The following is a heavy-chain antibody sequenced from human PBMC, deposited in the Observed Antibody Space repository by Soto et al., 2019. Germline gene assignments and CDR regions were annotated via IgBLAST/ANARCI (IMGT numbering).Heavy chain of an antibody. CDR1: GGSISSYY. CDR2: IYYSGST. Sequence: PSETLSLTCTVSGGSISSYYWSWIRQPPGKGLEWIGYIYYSGSTNYNPSLKSRVTISVDTSKNQFSLKLSSVTAADTAVYYCARDVHAGWFDPWGQGTLVTVSS. CDR3: ARDVHAGWFDP. J-gene: IGHJ5*02. V-gene: IGHV4-59*01. D-gene: IGHD2-2*01.